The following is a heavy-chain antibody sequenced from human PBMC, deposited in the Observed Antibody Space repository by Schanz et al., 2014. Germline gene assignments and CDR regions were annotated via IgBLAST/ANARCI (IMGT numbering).Heavy chain of an antibody. CDR1: GFTFSNSP. CDR3: AKDMHKDYGGKPQAFDI. V-gene: IGHV3-30*04. D-gene: IGHD4-17*01. CDR2: ISYDGSIT. Sequence: QVQLVESGGGVVQPGRSLRLSCAASGFTFSNSPLHWVRQAPGKGLDWVAVISYDGSITYYADSVKDRFTISRDNSKNTLDLQMNSLRDEDTALYYCAKDMHKDYGGKPQAFDIWGQGTMVTVSS. J-gene: IGHJ3*02.